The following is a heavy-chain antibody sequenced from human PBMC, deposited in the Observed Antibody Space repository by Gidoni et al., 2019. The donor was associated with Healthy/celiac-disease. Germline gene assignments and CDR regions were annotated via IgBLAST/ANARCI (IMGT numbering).Heavy chain of an antibody. J-gene: IGHJ4*02. Sequence: QVQLQESGPGLVKPSEPLSLTCTVSGGSISSYYWSWIRQPPGKGLEWIGYIYYSGSTNYNPSLKSRVTISVDTSKNQFSLKLSSVTAADTAVYYCARVLGGSGSYSFDYWGQGTLVTVSS. CDR3: ARVLGGSGSYSFDY. CDR2: IYYSGST. D-gene: IGHD3-10*01. V-gene: IGHV4-59*01. CDR1: GGSISSYY.